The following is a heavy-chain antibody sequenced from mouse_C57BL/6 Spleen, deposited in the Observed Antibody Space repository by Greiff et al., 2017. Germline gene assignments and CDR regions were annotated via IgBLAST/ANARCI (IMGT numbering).Heavy chain of an antibody. CDR3: TSYYNSSSPLAY. V-gene: IGHV14-1*01. CDR1: GFNIKDYY. CDR2: IDPEDGDT. J-gene: IGHJ3*01. Sequence: VQLQQSGAELVRPGASVKLSCTASGFNIKDYYMHWVKQRPEQGLEWIGRIDPEDGDTEYAPKFQGKATLTADTSSNTAYLQLSSLTSEDTAVYYCTSYYNSSSPLAYGGQGTLVTVSA. D-gene: IGHD1-1*01.